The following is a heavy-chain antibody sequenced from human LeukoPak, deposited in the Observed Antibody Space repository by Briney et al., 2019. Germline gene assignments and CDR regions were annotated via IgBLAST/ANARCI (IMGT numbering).Heavy chain of an antibody. Sequence: GGSLRLSCAGSGFTFSDYYMIWIRQAPGQGLERVSYISLSSSIIYYADSVKGRFRISRDNAKNSLSLQMNSLRAEDTAVYYCARRPSSVDIVTMDVWGKGTTVTVSS. CDR3: ARRPSSVDIVTMDV. CDR2: ISLSSSII. D-gene: IGHD5-12*01. CDR1: GFTFSDYY. J-gene: IGHJ6*03. V-gene: IGHV3-11*01.